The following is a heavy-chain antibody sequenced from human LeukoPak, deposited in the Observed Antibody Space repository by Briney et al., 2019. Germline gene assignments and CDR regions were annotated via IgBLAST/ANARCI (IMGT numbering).Heavy chain of an antibody. CDR3: ARELEAAGIYYFDY. CDR2: ISSNGGST. J-gene: IGHJ4*02. D-gene: IGHD6-13*01. V-gene: IGHV3-64D*09. Sequence: GGSLRLSCSASGFTFSSYAMHWVRQAPGKGLEYVSAISSNGGSTYYADSVKGRFTISRDNSKNTLYLQMSSLRAEDTAVYYCARELEAAGIYYFDYWGQGTLVTVSS. CDR1: GFTFSSYA.